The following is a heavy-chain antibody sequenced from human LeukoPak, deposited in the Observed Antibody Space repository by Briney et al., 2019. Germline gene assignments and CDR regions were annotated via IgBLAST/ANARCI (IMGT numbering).Heavy chain of an antibody. V-gene: IGHV3-30*18. D-gene: IGHD6-19*01. Sequence: GGSLRLSCAASGFTFSSYGMHWVRQAPGKGLEWVAVISYDGSNKYYADSVKGRFTISRDNSKNTLYLQMNSLRAEDTAVYYCAKMSIAVAGSAEYFQHWGQGTLVTVSS. J-gene: IGHJ1*01. CDR2: ISYDGSNK. CDR1: GFTFSSYG. CDR3: AKMSIAVAGSAEYFQH.